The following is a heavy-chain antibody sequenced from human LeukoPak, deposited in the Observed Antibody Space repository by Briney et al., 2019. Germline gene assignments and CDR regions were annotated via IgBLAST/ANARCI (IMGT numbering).Heavy chain of an antibody. D-gene: IGHD6-19*01. CDR1: RFTFSIYA. CDR3: VRDRGSGWYYMDR. Sequence: PVGSLRLSSAASRFTFSIYAMSSGPQAPGKGLGCGSVSIFNGASTFYANPVKGRFTISTDNSKNTVSLQLNRPRADEKAVYFCVRDRGSGWYYMDRWGQGALVTVSP. CDR2: SIFNGAST. V-gene: IGHV3-23*01. J-gene: IGHJ4*02.